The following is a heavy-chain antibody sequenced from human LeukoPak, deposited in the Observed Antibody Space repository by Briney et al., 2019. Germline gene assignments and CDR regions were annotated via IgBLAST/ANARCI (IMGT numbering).Heavy chain of an antibody. J-gene: IGHJ6*02. CDR1: GFTFSSYA. D-gene: IGHD3-3*01. CDR2: ISGSGGST. Sequence: GGSLRLSCAASGFTFSSYAMSWVRQAPGKGLEWVSAISGSGGSTYYADSVKGRFTISRDNFKNTLYLQMNSLRAEDTAVYYCAKEANYDFWSGSPRYYYGMDVWGQGTTVTVSS. CDR3: AKEANYDFWSGSPRYYYGMDV. V-gene: IGHV3-23*01.